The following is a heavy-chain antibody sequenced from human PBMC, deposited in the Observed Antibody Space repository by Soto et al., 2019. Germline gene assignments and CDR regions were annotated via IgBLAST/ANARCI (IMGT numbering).Heavy chain of an antibody. CDR1: GFIFEDYA. Sequence: EVHLVESGGGLVQPGRSLRLSCAASGFIFEDYAMHWVRQVPGKGLEWVSSISWNSGNIVYADSVKGRFTVSRDSANNSLYLQMNGLRTEDTALYYCAKGAVTSIFGYFDFCGQGTLVTVSS. J-gene: IGHJ4*02. V-gene: IGHV3-9*01. CDR3: AKGAVTSIFGYFDF. D-gene: IGHD3-3*01. CDR2: ISWNSGNI.